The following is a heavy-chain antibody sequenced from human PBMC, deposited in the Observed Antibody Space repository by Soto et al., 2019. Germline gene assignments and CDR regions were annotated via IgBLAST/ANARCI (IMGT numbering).Heavy chain of an antibody. Sequence: PSETLSLTCTVSGGSISSGGYYWSWIRQHPGKGLEWIGYIYYSGSTYYNPSLKSRVTISVDTSKNQFSLKLSSVTAADTAVYYCARASRAARLKGPPTKYYFDYWGQGTLVTVSS. CDR1: GGSISSGGYY. CDR2: IYYSGST. J-gene: IGHJ4*02. D-gene: IGHD6-6*01. V-gene: IGHV4-31*03. CDR3: ARASRAARLKGPPTKYYFDY.